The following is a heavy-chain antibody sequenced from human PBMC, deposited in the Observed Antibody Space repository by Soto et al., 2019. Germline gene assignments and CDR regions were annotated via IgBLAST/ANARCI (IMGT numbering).Heavy chain of an antibody. V-gene: IGHV3-9*01. CDR2: ISWNSNTI. Sequence: QTGGSLRLSCAASGFTFDNYAMHWVRQAPGKGLEWVSGISWNSNTIAYADSVKGRFTISRDNAKNSLYLQMNSLRAADTAFYYCAKATGPNWGQGTLVTVSS. CDR1: GFTFDNYA. J-gene: IGHJ1*01. CDR3: AKATGPN.